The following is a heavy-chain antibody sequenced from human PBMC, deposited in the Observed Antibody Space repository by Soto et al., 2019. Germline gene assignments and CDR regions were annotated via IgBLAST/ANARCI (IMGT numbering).Heavy chain of an antibody. V-gene: IGHV4-34*01. CDR1: GGSFSGYY. J-gene: IGHJ4*02. CDR2: INHSGST. CDR3: ARGGNCGYGW. D-gene: IGHD5-12*01. Sequence: QVQLQQWGAGLLKPSETLSLTCAVYGGSFSGYYWSWIRQPPGKGLEWIGEINHSGSTNYNPSLTSRVTICVDTSKTQFSLKLSSVAAADTAVYYCARGGNCGYGWWGQGTLVTVSS.